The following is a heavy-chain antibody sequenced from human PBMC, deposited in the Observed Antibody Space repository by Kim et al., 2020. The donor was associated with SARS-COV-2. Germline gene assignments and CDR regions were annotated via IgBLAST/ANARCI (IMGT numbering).Heavy chain of an antibody. J-gene: IGHJ4*02. CDR3: ARGDCTRSSCHILGDY. CDR1: GYTFTNYG. Sequence: ASVKVSCKASGYTFTNYGISWVRQAPGQGLEWMGSISPYNGNRNFVQKFQDRLTMTTDTSTSTAYMDLRSLRSDDTAMYYCARGDCTRSSCHILGDYLGQGTLVIVSS. V-gene: IGHV1-18*01. CDR2: ISPYNGNR. D-gene: IGHD2-2*01.